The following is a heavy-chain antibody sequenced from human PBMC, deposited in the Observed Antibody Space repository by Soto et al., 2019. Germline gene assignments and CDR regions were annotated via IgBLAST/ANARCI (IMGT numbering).Heavy chain of an antibody. CDR2: ISSSSSTI. D-gene: IGHD2-2*01. CDR1: GFTFSSYS. J-gene: IGHJ3*02. CDR3: ARSLILGYCSSTSCYWAFDI. V-gene: IGHV3-48*01. Sequence: EVQLVESGGGLVQPGGSLRLSCAASGFTFSSYSMNWVRQAPGKGLEWVSYISSSSSTIYYADSVKGRFTISRDNAKNSLYLQMNSLRAEDTTVYYCARSLILGYCSSTSCYWAFDIWGQGTMVTVSS.